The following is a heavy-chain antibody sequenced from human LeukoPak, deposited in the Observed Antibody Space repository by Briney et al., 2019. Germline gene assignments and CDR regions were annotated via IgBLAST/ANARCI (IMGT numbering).Heavy chain of an antibody. CDR2: FYYSGST. D-gene: IGHD3-10*01. Sequence: SETLSLTCTVSGGSISSSTYYWGWIRQPPGKGLEWIGSFYYSGSTYYNPSLKSRVTISVDTSKNQFSLKLSSVTAADTAVYYCARDFRGVAFDYWGQGTLVTVSS. J-gene: IGHJ4*02. CDR3: ARDFRGVAFDY. V-gene: IGHV4-39*07. CDR1: GGSISSSTYY.